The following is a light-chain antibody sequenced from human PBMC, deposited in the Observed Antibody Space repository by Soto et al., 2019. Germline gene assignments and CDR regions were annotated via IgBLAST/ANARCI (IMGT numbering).Light chain of an antibody. CDR1: QSVSSF. CDR3: QQYGSSPLT. CDR2: DAS. J-gene: IGKJ4*01. Sequence: IVLTHAPATLSFSPGEIATLSFRASQSVSSFLAWYQQKPCQAPRLLIYDASHRATGIPARFSGSGSGTDFTLTISRLEPEDFAVYYCQQYGSSPLTFGGGTKVDIK. V-gene: IGKV3-20*01.